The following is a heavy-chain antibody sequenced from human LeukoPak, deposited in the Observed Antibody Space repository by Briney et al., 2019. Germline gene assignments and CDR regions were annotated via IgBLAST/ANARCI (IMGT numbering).Heavy chain of an antibody. CDR1: GGSISSGSDY. J-gene: IGHJ3*02. CDR3: ATFSIVVLSPYDAFDI. V-gene: IGHV4-61*02. CDR2: VYSSGST. Sequence: SETLSLTCTVSGGSISSGSDYWHWVRQPAGKGREYLGRVYSSGSTDSNPSLRSRLTTSVATSKNQFSLKLSSVTAADTAMYYCATFSIVVLSPYDAFDIWGQGTMVTVSS. D-gene: IGHD2-8*01.